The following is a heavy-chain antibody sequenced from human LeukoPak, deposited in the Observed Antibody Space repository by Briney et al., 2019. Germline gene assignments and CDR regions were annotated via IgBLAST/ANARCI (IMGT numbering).Heavy chain of an antibody. V-gene: IGHV4-34*01. CDR2: INHSGST. CDR1: GGSFSGYY. Sequence: SETLSLTCAVYGGSFSGYYWSWIRQPPGKGLEWIGEINHSGSTNYNPSLKSRVTISVDTSKNQSSLKLSSVTAADTAVYYCARLGNRYYYGSGSYYKGHYYYYMDVWGKGTTVTISS. J-gene: IGHJ6*03. D-gene: IGHD3-10*01. CDR3: ARLGNRYYYGSGSYYKGHYYYYMDV.